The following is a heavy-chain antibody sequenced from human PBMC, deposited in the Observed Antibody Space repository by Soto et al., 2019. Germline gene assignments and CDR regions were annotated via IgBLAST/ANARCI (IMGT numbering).Heavy chain of an antibody. D-gene: IGHD3-10*01. CDR2: ITPNGGSP. Sequence: QVQLVQSGAEVKKPGASVEVSCKESGYTFTNYYIHWVRQAPGQGLEWMGIITPNGGSPSSAQKVLGSVIMSRESSTGAVSMELSSLGSEDTAVYYCASGRHFGSEIYYDHVDARVFYFHGMDVWCQGTTVTVAS. V-gene: IGHV1-46*03. CDR1: GYTFTNYY. J-gene: IGHJ6*02. CDR3: ASGRHFGSEIYYDHVDARVFYFHGMDV.